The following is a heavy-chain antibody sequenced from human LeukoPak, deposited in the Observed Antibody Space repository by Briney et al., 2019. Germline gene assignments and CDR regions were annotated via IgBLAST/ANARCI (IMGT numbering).Heavy chain of an antibody. J-gene: IGHJ6*03. CDR2: ISAYNGNT. V-gene: IGHV1-18*01. CDR1: GYTFTSYG. D-gene: IGHD3-9*01. Sequence: ASVKVSCKASGYTFTSYGISWVRQAPGQGLEWMGWISAYNGNTNYAQKLQGRVTMTTDTSTSTAYMELRSLRSDDTAVYYCARTLYDILTGPDGYYYYMDVWGKGTTVSISS. CDR3: ARTLYDILTGPDGYYYYMDV.